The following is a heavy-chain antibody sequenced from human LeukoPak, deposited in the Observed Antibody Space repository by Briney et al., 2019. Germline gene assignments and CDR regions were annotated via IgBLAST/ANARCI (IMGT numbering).Heavy chain of an antibody. CDR2: IIPIFGTA. CDR3: AREGVAIFGVVKGYYFDY. V-gene: IGHV1-69*01. J-gene: IGHJ4*02. CDR1: GGTFSSYA. D-gene: IGHD3-3*01. Sequence: SVKVSCKASGGTFSSYAISWVRQAPGQGLEWMGGIIPIFGTANYAQKFQGRVTITADESTSTAYMELSSLRSEDTAVYYCAREGVAIFGVVKGYYFDYWGQGTLVTVSS.